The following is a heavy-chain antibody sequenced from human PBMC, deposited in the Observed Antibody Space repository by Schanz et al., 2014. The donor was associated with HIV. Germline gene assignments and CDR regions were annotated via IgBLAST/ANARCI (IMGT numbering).Heavy chain of an antibody. CDR1: GGNFSSYG. D-gene: IGHD2-2*01. Sequence: QVQLVQSGAEVKKPGSSVTVSCKASGGNFSSYGISWVRQAPGQGLEWMGGIIPIFGTRNYAQKFQVRVTFTADKFTGTAYMELSSLRSEDTAVYYCARGVPVVDLLDYHGLAVWGQGTTVTVSS. CDR3: ARGVPVVDLLDYHGLAV. V-gene: IGHV1-69*06. CDR2: IIPIFGTR. J-gene: IGHJ6*02.